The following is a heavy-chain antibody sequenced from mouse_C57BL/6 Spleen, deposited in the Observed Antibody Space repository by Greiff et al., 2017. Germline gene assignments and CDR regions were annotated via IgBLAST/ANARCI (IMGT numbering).Heavy chain of an antibody. D-gene: IGHD2-12*01. CDR2: IWSGGST. V-gene: IGHV2-2*01. CDR1: GFSLTSYG. J-gene: IGHJ2*01. CDR3: ARSPPGRHGNFDY. Sequence: VQRVESGPGLVQPSQSLSITCTVSGFSLTSYGVHWVRQSPGKGLEWLGVIWSGGSTDYNAAFISRLSISKDNSKSQVFFKMNSLQADDTAIYYCARSPPGRHGNFDYWGQGTTLTVSS.